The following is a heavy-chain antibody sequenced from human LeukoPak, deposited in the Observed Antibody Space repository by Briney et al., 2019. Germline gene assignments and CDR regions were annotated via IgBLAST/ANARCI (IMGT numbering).Heavy chain of an antibody. V-gene: IGHV3-48*03. CDR2: ISASGSST. CDR1: GFTFSSFE. Sequence: PGGSLRLSCAASGFTFSSFEMNWVRQATGKGLEWVSYISASGSSTYYADSVKGRFTISRDNARNFLYLQMHSLSAEDTALYYCVQLRGERTDGFDIWGQGTLLTVSS. J-gene: IGHJ3*02. CDR3: VQLRGERTDGFDI. D-gene: IGHD1-1*01.